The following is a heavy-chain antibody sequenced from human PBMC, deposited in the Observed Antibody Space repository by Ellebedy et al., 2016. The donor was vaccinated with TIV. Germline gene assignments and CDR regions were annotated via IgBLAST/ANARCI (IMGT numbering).Heavy chain of an antibody. CDR1: GYTFSSYY. Sequence: AASVKVSCKATGYTFSSYYMHWVRQAPGQGLEWMGIINPSGGSKTYLQKFQGKVTLTRDTSTSTVYMEMNSLTSVDTAVYYCARGTTVRAYMDVWGKGTTVTVSS. J-gene: IGHJ6*03. V-gene: IGHV1-46*01. CDR3: ARGTTVRAYMDV. CDR2: INPSGGSK. D-gene: IGHD4-17*01.